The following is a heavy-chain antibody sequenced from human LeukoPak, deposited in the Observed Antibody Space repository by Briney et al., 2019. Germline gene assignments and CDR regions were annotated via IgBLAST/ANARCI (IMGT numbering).Heavy chain of an antibody. D-gene: IGHD3-22*01. J-gene: IGHJ6*02. CDR1: GGTFSSYA. V-gene: IGHV1-69*05. CDR2: IIPIFGTA. Sequence: SVKVSCKASGGTFSSYAISWVRQAPGQGLEWMGGIIPIFGTANYAQKLQGRVTVTTDTSTSTAYMELRSLRSDDTAVYYCASARRDYYDSSGFGYYYGMDVWGQGTTVTVSS. CDR3: ASARRDYYDSSGFGYYYGMDV.